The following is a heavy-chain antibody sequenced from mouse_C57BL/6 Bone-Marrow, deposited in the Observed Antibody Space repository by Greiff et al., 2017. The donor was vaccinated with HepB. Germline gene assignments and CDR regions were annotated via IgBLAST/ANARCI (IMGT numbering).Heavy chain of an antibody. D-gene: IGHD1-1*02. Sequence: VKLQQPGAELVKPGASVKLSCKASGYTFTSYWMHWVKQRPGQGIEWIGMIHPNSGSTNYNEKFKSKATLTVDKSSSTAYMQLSSLTSEYSAVYYCARERVGWFAYWGQGTLVTVSA. V-gene: IGHV1-64*01. CDR2: IHPNSGST. CDR3: ARERVGWFAY. CDR1: GYTFTSYW. J-gene: IGHJ3*01.